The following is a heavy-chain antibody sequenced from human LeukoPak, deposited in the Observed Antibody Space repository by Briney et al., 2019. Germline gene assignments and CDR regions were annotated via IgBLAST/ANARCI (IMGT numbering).Heavy chain of an antibody. CDR1: GGTFSSYY. CDR2: IDPKSGGT. CDR3: ARDSRVSADY. D-gene: IGHD2-8*01. V-gene: IGHV1-2*06. Sequence: ASVKVSCKASGGTFSSYYIHWVRQAPGQGLEWLGRIDPKSGGTSFAHNFQGRVTMTTDTSISTVYMDLSSLRSDDTAVYYCARDSRVSADYWGQGTLVTVSS. J-gene: IGHJ4*02.